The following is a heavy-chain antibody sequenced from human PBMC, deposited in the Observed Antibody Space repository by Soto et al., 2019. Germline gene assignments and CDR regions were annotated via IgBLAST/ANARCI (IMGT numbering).Heavy chain of an antibody. D-gene: IGHD3-10*01. Sequence: EVQLVESGGGLVQPGGSLRLSCAASGFTFSGSWMHWVRQAQGKGLVWVSRINGDGSGTRYAVFGKGRFTISRDDAKNTLFLQMDGLRAEDTAGYYCARGIFGSGTANDNWGQGTLVTVSS. CDR3: ARGIFGSGTANDN. CDR1: GFTFSGSW. CDR2: INGDGSGT. V-gene: IGHV3-74*01. J-gene: IGHJ4*02.